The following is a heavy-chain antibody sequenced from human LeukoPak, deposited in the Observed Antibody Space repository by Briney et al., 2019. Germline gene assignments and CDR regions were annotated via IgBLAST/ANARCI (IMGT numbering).Heavy chain of an antibody. V-gene: IGHV4-39*01. CDR1: GGSIGSGSYY. CDR3: ARHFRRNYFDY. J-gene: IGHJ4*02. CDR2: INHSGST. Sequence: SETLSLTCTVSGGSIGSGSYYWSWIRQPPGKGLEWIGEINHSGSTNYNPSLKSRVTISVDTSKNQFSLKLSSVTAADTAVYYCARHFRRNYFDYWGQGTLVTVSS.